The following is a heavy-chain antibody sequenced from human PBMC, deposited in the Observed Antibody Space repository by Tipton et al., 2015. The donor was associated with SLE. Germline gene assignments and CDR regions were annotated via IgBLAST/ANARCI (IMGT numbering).Heavy chain of an antibody. CDR1: GGSISGSNYY. CDR2: ITNNGNT. V-gene: IGHV4-39*06. Sequence: TLSLTCTVPGGSISGSNYYWDWIRQPPGKGPEWIGRITNNGNTYYIPSLQSRITISLDTSKNQFALKLSSVTAADTALYYCARTYGDAAFDLWGQGTKVTVSS. J-gene: IGHJ3*01. D-gene: IGHD4-17*01. CDR3: ARTYGDAAFDL.